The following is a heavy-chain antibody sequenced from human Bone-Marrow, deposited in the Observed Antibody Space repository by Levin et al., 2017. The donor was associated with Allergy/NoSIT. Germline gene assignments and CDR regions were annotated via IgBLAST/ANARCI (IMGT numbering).Heavy chain of an antibody. CDR3: ARDGPYYYDSSGYFRRWFDP. J-gene: IGHJ5*02. CDR2: IIPIFGTA. CDR1: GGTFSSYA. V-gene: IGHV1-69*13. D-gene: IGHD3-22*01. Sequence: SVKVSCKASGGTFSSYAISWVRQAPGQGLEWMGGIIPIFGTANYAQKFQGRVTITADESTSTAYMELSSLRSEDTAVYYCARDGPYYYDSSGYFRRWFDPWGQGTLVTVSS.